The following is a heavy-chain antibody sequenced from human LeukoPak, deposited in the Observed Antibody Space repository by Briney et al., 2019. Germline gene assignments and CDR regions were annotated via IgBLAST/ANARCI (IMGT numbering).Heavy chain of an antibody. J-gene: IGHJ4*02. CDR3: AKDNPLPL. CDR1: GFTFSNNW. D-gene: IGHD1-14*01. Sequence: GGSLRLSCEASGFTFSNNWMSWVRQAPGKGLEWVASIKRDGSKTSYVDSVKGRFTISRDNAKNSLYLEMNSLRAEDTAVYFCAKDNPLPLWGQGTLVSVSS. V-gene: IGHV3-7*04. CDR2: IKRDGSKT.